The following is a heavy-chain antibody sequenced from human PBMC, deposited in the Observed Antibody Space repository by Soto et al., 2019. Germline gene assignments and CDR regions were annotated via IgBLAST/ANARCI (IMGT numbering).Heavy chain of an antibody. J-gene: IGHJ5*02. CDR2: INHSGST. Sequence: SETLSLTCAVYGGSFSGYYWSWIRQPPGKGLEWIGEINHSGSTNYNPSLKSRVTISVDTSKNQFSLKLSSVTAADTAVYYCARGAPEYSSSFWCDPWGQGTLVTVSS. V-gene: IGHV4-34*01. CDR3: ARGAPEYSSSFWCDP. CDR1: GGSFSGYY. D-gene: IGHD6-6*01.